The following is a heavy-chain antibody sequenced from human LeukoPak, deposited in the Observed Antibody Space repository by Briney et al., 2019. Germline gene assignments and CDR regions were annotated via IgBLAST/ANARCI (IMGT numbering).Heavy chain of an antibody. CDR2: ISWNSGSI. V-gene: IGHV3-9*03. D-gene: IGHD3-10*01. Sequence: GGSLRLSCAASGFTFDDYAMHWVRQAPGKGLEWVSGISWNSGSIGYADSVKGRFTISRDNAKNSPYLQMNSLRAEDMALYYCAKDKGYGSGSYNYFDYWGQGTLVTVSS. CDR1: GFTFDDYA. CDR3: AKDKGYGSGSYNYFDY. J-gene: IGHJ4*02.